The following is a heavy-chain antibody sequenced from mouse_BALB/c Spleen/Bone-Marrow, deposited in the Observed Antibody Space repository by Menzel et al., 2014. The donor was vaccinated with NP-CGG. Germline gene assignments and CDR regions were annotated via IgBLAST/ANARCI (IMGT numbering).Heavy chain of an antibody. Sequence: EVQLVESGGGLVQPGGSLKLSCAASGFDFSRYSMSWVRQAPGKGLEWIGEINPDSSRINYTPSLKDKFIISRDNDKNTMYLQLSKVRSEDTALYYYARFYCYGQFAYWGQGTLVTVSA. D-gene: IGHD1-1*01. CDR3: ARFYCYGQFAY. CDR1: GFDFSRYS. J-gene: IGHJ3*01. V-gene: IGHV4-1*02. CDR2: INPDSSRI.